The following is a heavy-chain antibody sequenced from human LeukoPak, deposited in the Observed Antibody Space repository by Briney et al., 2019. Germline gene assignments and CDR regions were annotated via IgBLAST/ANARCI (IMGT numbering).Heavy chain of an antibody. J-gene: IGHJ3*02. CDR3: ARGRRGYRMDAFDI. CDR2: IWYDGSNK. Sequence: GGSPRLSCAASGFTFSSYGMHWVRQAPGKGLEWVAVIWYDGSNKYYADSVKGRFTISRDNSKNTLYLQMNSLRAEDTAVYYCARGRRGYRMDAFDISGQGTMVTVSS. CDR1: GFTFSSYG. D-gene: IGHD5-18*01. V-gene: IGHV3-33*01.